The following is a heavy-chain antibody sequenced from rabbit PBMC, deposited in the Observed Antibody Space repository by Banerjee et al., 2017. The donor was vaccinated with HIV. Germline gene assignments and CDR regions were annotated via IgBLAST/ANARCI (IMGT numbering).Heavy chain of an antibody. D-gene: IGHD1-1*01. Sequence: QSLEESGGDLVKPGASLTLTCTASGFSFSSYYMSWVRQAPGKGLEWIGIIYGGSSGITNYANSVKGRFTISRDNAQNTLYLQLNSLTVADTATYFCVRDFLTSTTYYIQSRLDLWGPGTLVTVS. CDR2: IYGGSSGIT. V-gene: IGHV1S40*01. CDR1: GFSFSSYY. J-gene: IGHJ3*01. CDR3: VRDFLTSTTYYIQSRLDL.